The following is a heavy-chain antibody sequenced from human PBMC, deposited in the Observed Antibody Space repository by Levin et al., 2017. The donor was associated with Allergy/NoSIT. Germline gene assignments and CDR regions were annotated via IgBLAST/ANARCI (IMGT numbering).Heavy chain of an antibody. CDR3: AADSIAAGGTKCYGMDV. CDR2: IVVGSGNT. CDR1: GFTFTSSA. Sequence: SVKVSCKASGFTFTSSAVQWVRQARGQRLEWIGWIVVGSGNTNYAQKFQERVTITRDMSTSTAYMELSSLRSEGTAVEYCAADSIAAGGTKCYGMDVWGQGTTVTVSS. V-gene: IGHV1-58*01. J-gene: IGHJ6*02. D-gene: IGHD6-13*01.